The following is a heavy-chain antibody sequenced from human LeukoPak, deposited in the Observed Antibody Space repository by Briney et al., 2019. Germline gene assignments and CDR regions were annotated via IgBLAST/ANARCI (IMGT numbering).Heavy chain of an antibody. J-gene: IGHJ4*02. V-gene: IGHV1-69*13. CDR3: ARGGGYYDSSGHTTFDY. CDR1: GGTFSSYA. CDR2: IIPIFGTA. D-gene: IGHD3-22*01. Sequence: SVKVSCKASGGTFSSYAISWVRQAPGQGLKWMGGIIPIFGTANYAQKFQGRVTITADESTSTAYMELSSLRSEDTAVYYCARGGGYYDSSGHTTFDYWGQGTLVTVSS.